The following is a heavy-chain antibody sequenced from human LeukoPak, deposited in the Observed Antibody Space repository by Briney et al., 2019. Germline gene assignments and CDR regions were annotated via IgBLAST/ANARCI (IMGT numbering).Heavy chain of an antibody. CDR2: ISWNSGSI. J-gene: IGHJ4*02. CDR3: IKEKKGSRFTAFDF. V-gene: IGHV3-9*01. CDR1: GFTFDDYA. D-gene: IGHD2-15*01. Sequence: PTGGSLRLSCAASGFTFDDYAMHWVRQAPGKGLEWVSGISWNSGSIGYADSVKGRFTISRDNSENSLYLQMSSLRTEDTALYSCIKEKKGSRFTAFDFWGQGTLVTVSS.